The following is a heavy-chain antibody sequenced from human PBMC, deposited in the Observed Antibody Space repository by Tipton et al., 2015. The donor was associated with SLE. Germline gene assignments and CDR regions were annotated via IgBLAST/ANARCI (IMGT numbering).Heavy chain of an antibody. J-gene: IGHJ6*03. D-gene: IGHD4-11*01. CDR2: MYSSGST. CDR3: ARTGAYSNFYYYYYMDV. CDR1: GGSVSSTTYY. V-gene: IGHV4-39*06. Sequence: TLSLTCTVSGGSVSSTTYYWGWIRQSPGKGLEWIGSMYSSGSTFYNPSLKSRVTISVDASKNQFALRLSSVTAADTGVYYCARTGAYSNFYYYYYMDVWGEGTTVTVSS.